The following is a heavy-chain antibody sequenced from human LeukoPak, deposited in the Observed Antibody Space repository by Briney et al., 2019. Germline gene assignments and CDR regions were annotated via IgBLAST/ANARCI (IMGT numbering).Heavy chain of an antibody. Sequence: GGLRLSCAASGFTFSSYVMNWVRQAPGKGLEWVSGISDSGGSTYYADSVKGRLTISRDNSKNTLYLQMNSLRAEDTAVYYCAKLPGRAADYWGQGTLVTVSS. CDR1: GFTFSSYV. J-gene: IGHJ4*02. CDR2: ISDSGGST. CDR3: AKLPGRAADY. V-gene: IGHV3-23*01.